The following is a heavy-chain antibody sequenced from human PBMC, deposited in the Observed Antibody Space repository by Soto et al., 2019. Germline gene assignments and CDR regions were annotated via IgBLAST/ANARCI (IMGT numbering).Heavy chain of an antibody. Sequence: PGESLKISCKGSGYSFSNHWVGWVRQMPGKGLEWMGIIYPGDSGARYSPSFKGQVTISVDESTTTAFLQWSSLKASDTAMYFCARSQFDYVWGTSGYFDSWGQGTLVTVSS. CDR1: GYSFSNHW. D-gene: IGHD3-16*01. J-gene: IGHJ4*02. V-gene: IGHV5-51*01. CDR2: IYPGDSGA. CDR3: ARSQFDYVWGTSGYFDS.